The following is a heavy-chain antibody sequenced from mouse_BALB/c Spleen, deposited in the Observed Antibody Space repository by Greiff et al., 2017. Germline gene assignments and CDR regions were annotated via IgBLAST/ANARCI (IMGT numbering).Heavy chain of an antibody. CDR1: GYSITSDYA. D-gene: IGHD2-10*02. CDR3: ARKGYGNYDAMDY. V-gene: IGHV3-2*02. CDR2: ISYSGST. Sequence: EVMLVESGPGLVKPSQSLSLTCTVTGYSITSDYAWNWIRQFPGNKLEWMGYISYSGSTSYNPSLKSRISITRDTSKNQFFLQLNSVTTEDTATYYCARKGYGNYDAMDYWGQGTSVTVSS. J-gene: IGHJ4*01.